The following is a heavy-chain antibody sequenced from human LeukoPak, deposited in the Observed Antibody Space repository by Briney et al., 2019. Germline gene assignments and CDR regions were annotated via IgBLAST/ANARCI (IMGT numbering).Heavy chain of an antibody. CDR1: GFTFSTYS. CDR3: ARGGVIVNLQH. V-gene: IGHV4-39*07. CDR2: IYYSGST. Sequence: GSLRLSCAASGFTFSTYSMNWVRQPPGKGLEWIGSIYYSGSTYYNLSLKSRVTISLDTSKNQFSLKLTSVTAADTAVYYCARGGVIVNLQHWGQGTLVTVSS. J-gene: IGHJ1*01. D-gene: IGHD3-16*02.